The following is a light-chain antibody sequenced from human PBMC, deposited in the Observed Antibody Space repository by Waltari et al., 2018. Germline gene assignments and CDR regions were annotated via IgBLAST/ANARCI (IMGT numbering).Light chain of an antibody. CDR2: ATS. V-gene: IGKV1-27*01. Sequence: DIQMTQSPSSLSASGGDRGTITCRASQGIRDYLAWYQQKPGKIPMLLIYATSTLQSGVSSRFSGSGSGTDFTLTITSLQPEDVANYYCQKYNSAPHTFGGGTKVEIK. J-gene: IGKJ4*01. CDR1: QGIRDY. CDR3: QKYNSAPHT.